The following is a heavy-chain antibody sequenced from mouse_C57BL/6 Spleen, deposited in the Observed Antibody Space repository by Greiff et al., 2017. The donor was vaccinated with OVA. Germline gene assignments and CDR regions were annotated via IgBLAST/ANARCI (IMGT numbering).Heavy chain of an antibody. CDR2: IYPGSGNT. V-gene: IGHV1-76*01. CDR1: GYTFTDYY. Sequence: VQLQQPGAELVRPGASVKLSCKASGYTFTDYYINWVKQRPGQGLEWIARIYPGSGNTYYNEKFKGKATLTVDKSSSTAYMQLSRLTSEDSAVYFGASGASGVASYYAMDYWGQGTSVTVSS. D-gene: IGHD1-1*02. CDR3: ASGASGVASYYAMDY. J-gene: IGHJ4*01.